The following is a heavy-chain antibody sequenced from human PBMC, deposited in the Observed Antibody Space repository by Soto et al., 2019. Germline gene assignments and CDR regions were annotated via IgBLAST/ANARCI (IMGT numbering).Heavy chain of an antibody. V-gene: IGHV1-18*01. CDR3: AKNKPLFIRGPPLPDRYYYYYGMDV. Sequence: ASVKVSCKASGYSFTRYGIGWARQAPGQGLEWMGWINAYNGNTNYAQNLQGRLTLTTDTSTTTAYMELRSLRAEDTAVYYCAKNKPLFIRGPPLPDRYYYYYGMDVWGQGTTVTVSS. CDR1: GYSFTRYG. J-gene: IGHJ6*02. CDR2: INAYNGNT. D-gene: IGHD3-10*01.